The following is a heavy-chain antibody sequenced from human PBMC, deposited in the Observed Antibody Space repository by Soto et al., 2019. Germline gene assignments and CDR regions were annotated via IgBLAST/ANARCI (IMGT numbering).Heavy chain of an antibody. Sequence: PSETLSLTCTVSGGSISSSSYYWGWIRQPPGKGLEWIGSIYYSGSTYYNPSLKSRVTISVDTSKNQFSLKLSSVTAADTAVYYCAREVKVYDILTGYSLGYDIWGQGTMVTVSS. CDR1: GGSISSSSYY. V-gene: IGHV4-39*02. CDR3: AREVKVYDILTGYSLGYDI. J-gene: IGHJ3*02. D-gene: IGHD3-9*01. CDR2: IYYSGST.